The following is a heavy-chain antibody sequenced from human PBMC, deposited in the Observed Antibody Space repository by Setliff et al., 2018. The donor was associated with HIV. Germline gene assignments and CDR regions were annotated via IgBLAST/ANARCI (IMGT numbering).Heavy chain of an antibody. J-gene: IGHJ4*02. V-gene: IGHV1-18*01. CDR2: ISVYNGNR. Sequence: ASVKVSCKASGYTFSRFGITWVRQAPGQGLEWMGWISVYNGNRDYALNFQGRVTLTTDTSASTAYMELTSLRSDDTAVYYCARGGGLKPFGYQLDYWGQGTLVTVSS. CDR3: ARGGGLKPFGYQLDY. D-gene: IGHD2-2*01. CDR1: GYTFSRFG.